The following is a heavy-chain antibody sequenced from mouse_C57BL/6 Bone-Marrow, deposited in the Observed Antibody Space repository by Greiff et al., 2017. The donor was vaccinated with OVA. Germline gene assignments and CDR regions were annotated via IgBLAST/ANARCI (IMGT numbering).Heavy chain of an antibody. J-gene: IGHJ2*01. CDR1: GFSFNTYA. CDR2: IRSKSNNYAT. D-gene: IGHD2-2*01. Sequence: EVQRVESGGGLVQPKGSLKLSCAASGFSFNTYAMNWVRQAPGKGLEWVARIRSKSNNYATYYAVSVKDRFTISRDDSESMLYLQMNNLKTEDTAMYYCVRQNGYHFDYWGQGTTLTVSS. CDR3: VRQNGYHFDY. V-gene: IGHV10-1*01.